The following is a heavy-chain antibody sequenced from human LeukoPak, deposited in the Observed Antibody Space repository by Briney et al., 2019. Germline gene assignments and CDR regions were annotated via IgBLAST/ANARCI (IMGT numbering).Heavy chain of an antibody. Sequence: GGSLRLSCAASGFTFSSYAMSWVRQAPGKGLEWVSAISGSGGSTYYADSVKGRFTISRDNSKNTLYLQMNSLRAEDTAVYYCAKDLNGDAYCSSTSCPLSYYMDVWGKGTTVSVSS. CDR2: ISGSGGST. CDR3: AKDLNGDAYCSSTSCPLSYYMDV. CDR1: GFTFSSYA. V-gene: IGHV3-23*01. D-gene: IGHD2-2*01. J-gene: IGHJ6*03.